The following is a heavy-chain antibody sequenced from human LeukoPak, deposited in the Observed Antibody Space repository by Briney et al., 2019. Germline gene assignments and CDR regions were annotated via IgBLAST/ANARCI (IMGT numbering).Heavy chain of an antibody. D-gene: IGHD2-2*01. CDR3: ASAAYCYSPTCYQYYFDY. CDR1: GDSVSSNSAA. Sequence: SQTLSLTCAISGDSVSSNSAAWNWIRQSPSRGLEWLGRTYFRSKWFNDYAVSMKSRITINPDTSKNQFSLQPNSVTPDDTAVYFCASAAYCYSPTCYQYYFDYWGQGTLVTVSS. V-gene: IGHV6-1*01. CDR2: TYFRSKWFN. J-gene: IGHJ4*02.